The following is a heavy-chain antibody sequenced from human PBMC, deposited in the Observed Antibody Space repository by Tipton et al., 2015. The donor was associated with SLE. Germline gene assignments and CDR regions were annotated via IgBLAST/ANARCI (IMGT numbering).Heavy chain of an antibody. CDR3: ARDLMRAPPQGFDV. Sequence: TLSLTCTVSGGSISRSSYYWSWIRQSPGMGLEWIGYVHYSGSTNYNPSLRGRVTVSVDTSKNQFSLKLNSVTAADTAVYYCARDLMRAPPQGFDVWGQGTMVTVSS. D-gene: IGHD3-9*01. J-gene: IGHJ3*01. CDR1: GGSISRSSYY. CDR2: VHYSGST. V-gene: IGHV4-61*01.